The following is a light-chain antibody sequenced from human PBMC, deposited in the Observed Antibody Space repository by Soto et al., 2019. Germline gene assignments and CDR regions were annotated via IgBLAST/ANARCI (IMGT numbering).Light chain of an antibody. CDR3: QQRRNWVS. J-gene: IGKJ5*01. CDR2: DTS. Sequence: LTQSPAILSLSPRERATHSCTASQSVDTYIAWYQQRPGQPPRLLIHDTSHRASGVPARFRGSGSGTDFTLTITSLEPEDFGFYFCQQRRNWVSFGPGTRLE. CDR1: QSVDTY. V-gene: IGKV3-11*01.